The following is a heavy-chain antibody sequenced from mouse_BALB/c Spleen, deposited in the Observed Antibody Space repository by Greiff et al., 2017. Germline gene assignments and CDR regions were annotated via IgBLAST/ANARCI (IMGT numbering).Heavy chain of an antibody. CDR1: GFTFSSFG. D-gene: IGHD1-1*02. V-gene: IGHV5-17*02. CDR3: AREGVERAMDY. J-gene: IGHJ4*01. Sequence: DVKLVESGGGLVQPGGSRKLSCAASGFTFSSFGMHWVRQAPEKGLEWVAYISSGSSTIYYADTVKGRFTITRDNPKNTLFLQMTSLRSEDTAMYYCAREGVERAMDYWGQGTSVTVSS. CDR2: ISSGSSTI.